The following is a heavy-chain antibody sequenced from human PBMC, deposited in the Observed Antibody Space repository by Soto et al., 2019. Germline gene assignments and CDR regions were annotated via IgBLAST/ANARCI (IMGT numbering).Heavy chain of an antibody. CDR2: IYYIGST. V-gene: IGHV4-39*01. CDR1: GGSISSDTYY. D-gene: IGHD5-18*01. J-gene: IGHJ6*02. Sequence: SETLSLTCTVSGGSISSDTYYWGWIRQPPGKGLEWIGSIYYIGSTYYNPSLKSRIPISVDTSKNQFSLELSSVTAADTAVYYCARHGQDTAMVRTYYYYAMDVWGQGTTVTVSS. CDR3: ARHGQDTAMVRTYYYYAMDV.